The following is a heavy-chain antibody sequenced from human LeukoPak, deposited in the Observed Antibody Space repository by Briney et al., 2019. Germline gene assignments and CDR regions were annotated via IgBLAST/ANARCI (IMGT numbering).Heavy chain of an antibody. CDR3: SPDRIAAGVLDF. Sequence: SVKVSCQASGYDFNTYSFSWVRQAPGHGLEWIAWINPYHVRTIYSQKFKARVTLTTDTTTNQAPMQLTTLTSDGTAVDFVSPDRIAAGVLDFWGQGTLVTVSS. CDR1: GYDFNTYS. V-gene: IGHV1-18*01. J-gene: IGHJ4*02. CDR2: INPYHVRT. D-gene: IGHD6-13*01.